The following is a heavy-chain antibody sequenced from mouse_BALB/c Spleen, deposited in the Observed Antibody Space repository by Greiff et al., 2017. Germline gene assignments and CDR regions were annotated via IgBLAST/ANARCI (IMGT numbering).Heavy chain of an antibody. CDR2: ISSGGSYT. CDR3: ARHGADYAMDY. J-gene: IGHJ4*01. CDR1: GFTFSSYA. Sequence: EVQRVESGGGLVKPGGSLKLSCAASGFTFSSYAMSWVRQTPEKRLEWVATISSGGSYTYYPDSVKGRFTISRDNAKNTLYLQMSSLRSEDTAMYYCARHGADYAMDYWGQGTSVTVSS. V-gene: IGHV5-9-3*01.